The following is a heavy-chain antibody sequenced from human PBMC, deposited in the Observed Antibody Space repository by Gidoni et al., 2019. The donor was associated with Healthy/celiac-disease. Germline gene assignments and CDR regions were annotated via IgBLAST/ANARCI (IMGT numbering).Heavy chain of an antibody. CDR2: ISAYNGHT. V-gene: IGHV1-18*01. CDR3: ARDLGYFDY. Sequence: QVPLVQPGAEVNQPGASVKVSCKTSGYTFTSYGICWVRQAPVQGLEWMGWISAYNGHTNDAQKLQGRVTMTTDTSTSTSYRELRSLRSDDTAVYYCARDLGYFDYWGQGTLVTVSS. CDR1: GYTFTSYG. J-gene: IGHJ4*02.